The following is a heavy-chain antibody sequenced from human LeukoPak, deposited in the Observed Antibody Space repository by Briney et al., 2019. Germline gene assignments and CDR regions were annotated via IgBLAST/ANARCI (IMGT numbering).Heavy chain of an antibody. CDR3: ARDLSEMTTVGWFDP. D-gene: IGHD4-11*01. Sequence: ASVKVSCEASGYTFTSYYMHWVRQAPGQGLEWMGIINPSGGSTSYAQKFQGRVTMTRDTSTSTVYMELSSLRSEDTAVYYCARDLSEMTTVGWFDPWGQGTLVTVSS. CDR2: INPSGGST. J-gene: IGHJ5*02. V-gene: IGHV1-46*01. CDR1: GYTFTSYY.